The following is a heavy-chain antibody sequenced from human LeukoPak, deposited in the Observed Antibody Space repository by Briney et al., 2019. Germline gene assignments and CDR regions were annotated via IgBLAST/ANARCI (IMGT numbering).Heavy chain of an antibody. D-gene: IGHD1-26*01. Sequence: GGSLRLSCAASGFTFSDYYMSWIRQAPGKGLEWVSYISSRSGSSIYYADSVKGRFTVSRDNAKNSLYLQMNSLRAEDTAVYYCARDRVEELWELLPNAFDIWGQGTMVTVSS. J-gene: IGHJ3*02. CDR1: GFTFSDYY. CDR2: ISSRSGSSI. V-gene: IGHV3-11*04. CDR3: ARDRVEELWELLPNAFDI.